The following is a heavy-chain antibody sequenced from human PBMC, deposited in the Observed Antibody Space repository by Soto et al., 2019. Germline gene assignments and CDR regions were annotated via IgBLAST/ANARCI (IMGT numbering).Heavy chain of an antibody. Sequence: QVQLVESGGGVVQPGRSLRLSCAASGFTFSSYAMHWVRQAPGKGLEWVAVISYDGSNKYYADSVKGRFTISRDNSKNTLYLQMNILRAEDTAVYYCAGGRKVRGVIIWGWFDPWGQGTLVTVSS. CDR3: AGGRKVRGVIIWGWFDP. D-gene: IGHD3-10*01. J-gene: IGHJ5*02. CDR2: ISYDGSNK. V-gene: IGHV3-30-3*01. CDR1: GFTFSSYA.